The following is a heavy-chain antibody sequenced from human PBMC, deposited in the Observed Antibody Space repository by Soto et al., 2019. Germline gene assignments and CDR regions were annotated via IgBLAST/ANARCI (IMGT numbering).Heavy chain of an antibody. D-gene: IGHD3-3*01. J-gene: IGHJ5*02. V-gene: IGHV3-33*01. CDR3: ARSALEWLIRGNWFDP. Sequence: QVQLVESGGGVVQPGRSLRLSCAASGFTFSSYGMHWVRQAPGKGLEWVAVIWYDGSNKYYADSVKCRFTISRDNSKNTLYLQMNSLRAEDTAVYYCARSALEWLIRGNWFDPWGQGTLVTVSS. CDR1: GFTFSSYG. CDR2: IWYDGSNK.